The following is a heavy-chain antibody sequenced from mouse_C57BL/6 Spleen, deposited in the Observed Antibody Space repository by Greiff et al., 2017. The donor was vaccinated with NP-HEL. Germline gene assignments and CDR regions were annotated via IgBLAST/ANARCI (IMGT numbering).Heavy chain of an antibody. CDR3: ARGGFYYGSSPDY. CDR2: FHPYNDDT. V-gene: IGHV1-47*01. Sequence: VQRVESGAELVKPGASVKMSCKASGYTFTTYPIEWMKQNHGKSLEWIGNFHPYNDDTKYNEKFKGKATLTVEKSSSTVYLELSRLTSDDSAVYYCARGGFYYGSSPDYWGQGTTLTVSS. CDR1: GYTFTTYP. J-gene: IGHJ2*01. D-gene: IGHD1-1*01.